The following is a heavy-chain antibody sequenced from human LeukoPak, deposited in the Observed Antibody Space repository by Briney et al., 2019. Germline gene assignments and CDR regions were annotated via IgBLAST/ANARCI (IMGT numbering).Heavy chain of an antibody. J-gene: IGHJ4*02. V-gene: IGHV3-23*01. CDR1: GFTFSGYA. CDR2: ISGSGGST. Sequence: GGSLRLSCAASGFTFSGYAMSWVRQAPGKGLEWVSVISGSGGSTYYADSVKGRFTISRDNSKNTLYLQMNSLRAEDTAVYYCAKLGSSGWYVVDWGQGTLVTVSS. CDR3: AKLGSSGWYVVD. D-gene: IGHD6-19*01.